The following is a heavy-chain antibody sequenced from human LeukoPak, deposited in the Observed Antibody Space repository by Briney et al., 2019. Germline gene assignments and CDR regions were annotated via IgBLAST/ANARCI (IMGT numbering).Heavy chain of an antibody. J-gene: IGHJ4*02. CDR2: INSDGSST. CDR1: GFTFSSYW. V-gene: IGHV3-74*01. CDR3: AREYYDSSGYYKYFFDY. Sequence: GGSLRLSCAASGFTFSSYWMHWVRQAPGKGLVWVSRINSDGSSTSYADSVKGRFTISRDNSKNTLFLQMNSLRAEDTAVYYCAREYYDSSGYYKYFFDYWGQGTLVTVSS. D-gene: IGHD3-22*01.